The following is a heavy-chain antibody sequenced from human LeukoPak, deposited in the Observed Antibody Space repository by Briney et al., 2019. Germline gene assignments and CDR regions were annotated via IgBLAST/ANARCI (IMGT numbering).Heavy chain of an antibody. D-gene: IGHD3-9*01. CDR1: GLTFDDYA. Sequence: GGSLRLSCAASGLTFDDYAMSWVRQGPGKGLEWVSGISWIGSSTGHADSVKGRFTISRDNARNSLYLQMNSLRAEDTAFYYCARVLRHFDWSPFDYWGQGILVTVSS. J-gene: IGHJ4*02. CDR2: ISWIGSST. CDR3: ARVLRHFDWSPFDY. V-gene: IGHV3-20*04.